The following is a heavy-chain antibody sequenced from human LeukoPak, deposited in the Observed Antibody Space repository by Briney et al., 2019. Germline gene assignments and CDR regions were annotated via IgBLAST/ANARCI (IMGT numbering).Heavy chain of an antibody. CDR1: GGSISSSSYY. D-gene: IGHD1-26*01. J-gene: IGHJ4*02. Sequence: SETLSLTCTVSGGSISSSSYYWGWIRQPPGKGLEWIGSIYYSGSTYYNPSLKSRVTISVDTSKNQFSLKLSSVTAADTAVYYCARLRIVEATTIDYWGQGTLVTVSS. CDR2: IYYSGST. V-gene: IGHV4-39*01. CDR3: ARLRIVEATTIDY.